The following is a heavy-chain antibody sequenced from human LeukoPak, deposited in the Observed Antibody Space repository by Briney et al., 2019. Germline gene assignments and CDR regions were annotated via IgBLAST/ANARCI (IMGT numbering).Heavy chain of an antibody. D-gene: IGHD3-10*01. CDR3: ARVTAIWFGESPNNRFDP. J-gene: IGHJ5*02. CDR1: GYTFTGYY. Sequence: ASVKVSCKASGYTFTGYYMHWVRQAPGQGLELKGWINPNSGGTNYAQKFQGRVTMTRDTSIGTAYIELSRLRSDDTAVYYCARVTAIWFGESPNNRFDPWGQGTPVTVSS. V-gene: IGHV1-2*02. CDR2: INPNSGGT.